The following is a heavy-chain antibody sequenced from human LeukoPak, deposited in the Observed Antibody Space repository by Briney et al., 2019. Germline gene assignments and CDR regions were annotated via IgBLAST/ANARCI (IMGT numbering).Heavy chain of an antibody. CDR3: ARFVYGSGSYSMRGPFDY. CDR1: GGSISTYY. D-gene: IGHD3-10*01. J-gene: IGHJ4*02. Sequence: SETLSLTCTVSGGSISTYYWSWIRRPPGKGLEWIGYIYHSGITNYNPSLKSRVTISVDTSKSQFSLKLSSVTAADTAMYYCARFVYGSGSYSMRGPFDYWGQGTLVTVSS. V-gene: IGHV4-59*08. CDR2: IYHSGIT.